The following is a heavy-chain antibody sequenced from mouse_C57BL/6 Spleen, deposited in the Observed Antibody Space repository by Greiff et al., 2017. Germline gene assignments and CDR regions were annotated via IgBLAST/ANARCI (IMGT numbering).Heavy chain of an antibody. J-gene: IGHJ1*03. V-gene: IGHV1-15*01. CDR2: IDPETGGT. Sequence: VQLQQSGAELVRPGASVTLSCKASGYTFTDYEMHWVKQTPVHGLEWIGAIDPETGGTAYNQKFKGKAILTADKSSSTAYIELRSLTSEDSAVYYCTRHPYWYFDGWGTGTTVTVSS. CDR3: TRHPYWYFDG. CDR1: GYTFTDYE.